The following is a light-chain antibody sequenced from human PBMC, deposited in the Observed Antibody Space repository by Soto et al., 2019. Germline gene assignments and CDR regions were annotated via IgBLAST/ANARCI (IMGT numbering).Light chain of an antibody. V-gene: IGKV3-15*01. Sequence: EIVMTQSPATLSVSPGERATLSCRASQSVSSNLAWYQQKPGQAPRLLIYGASTRATGIPARFSGSGSGTEVTLTISSLQSEDFAVYYCQHSNTWPRTFGQGTKVEIK. J-gene: IGKJ1*01. CDR1: QSVSSN. CDR3: QHSNTWPRT. CDR2: GAS.